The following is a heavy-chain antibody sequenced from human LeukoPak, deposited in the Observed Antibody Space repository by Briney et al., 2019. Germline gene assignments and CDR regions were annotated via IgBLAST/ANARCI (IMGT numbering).Heavy chain of an antibody. CDR3: AKDLGIAVSGYYFDY. D-gene: IGHD6-19*01. V-gene: IGHV3-23*01. J-gene: IGHJ4*02. CDR1: GFTFSNYA. CDR2: ISGSGGST. Sequence: GGSLRLSCAASGFTFSNYAMSWVRQAPGKGLEWVSAISGSGGSTYYADSVKGRFTISRDNSKNTVYLQMISLRAEDTAVYYCAKDLGIAVSGYYFDYWGQGTLVTVSS.